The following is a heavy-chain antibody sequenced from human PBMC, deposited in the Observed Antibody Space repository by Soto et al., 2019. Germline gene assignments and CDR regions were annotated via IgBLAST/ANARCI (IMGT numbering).Heavy chain of an antibody. V-gene: IGHV1-8*01. J-gene: IGHJ6*04. CDR3: ARGIVVVPAATPFGLAV. Sequence: GASVKVSCKASGYTFTSYDINWVRQATGQGLEWMGWMNPNSGNTGYAQKFQGRVTMTRNTSISTAYMELSSLRSEDTAVYYCARGIVVVPAATPFGLAVSGKGTTVTVSS. CDR2: MNPNSGNT. D-gene: IGHD2-2*01. CDR1: GYTFTSYD.